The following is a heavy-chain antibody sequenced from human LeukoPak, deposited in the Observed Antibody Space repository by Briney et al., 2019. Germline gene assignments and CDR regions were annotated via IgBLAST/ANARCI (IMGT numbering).Heavy chain of an antibody. CDR1: GFTFSSYW. CDR2: ISSSGST. Sequence: GSLRLSCAASGFTFSSYWMSWVRQAPGKGLEWIGYISSSGSTNDNPSLRSRVTISVDTSKNQFFLNLSSVSAADTAVYYCARIPLGYSGAYYFDYWGQGTLVTVS. CDR3: ARIPLGYSGAYYFDY. V-gene: IGHV4-4*09. D-gene: IGHD5-12*01. J-gene: IGHJ4*02.